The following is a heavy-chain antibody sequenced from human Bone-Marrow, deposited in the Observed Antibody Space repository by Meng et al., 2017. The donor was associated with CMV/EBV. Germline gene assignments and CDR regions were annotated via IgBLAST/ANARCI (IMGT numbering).Heavy chain of an antibody. D-gene: IGHD3-22*01. J-gene: IGHJ4*02. CDR2: INQDGSEK. CDR1: GFTFSSYW. Sequence: GGSLRLSCAACGFTFSSYWMSWVRQAPGKGLEWVAYINQDGSEKYYVDSVKGRFTIFRDNAKNSLYLQMNSLRAEDTAVYYCARSFTMTVLVMGYWGQGTLDTVSS. V-gene: IGHV3-7*01. CDR3: ARSFTMTVLVMGY.